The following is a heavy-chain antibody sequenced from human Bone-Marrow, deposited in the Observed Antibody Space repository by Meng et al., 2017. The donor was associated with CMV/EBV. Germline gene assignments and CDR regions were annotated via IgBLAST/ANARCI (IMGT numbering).Heavy chain of an antibody. CDR2: ININSTNT. CDR3: AKDRVRFCASASSMDF. J-gene: IGHJ6*02. CDR1: GGTFSSYA. V-gene: IGHV1-18*01. Sequence: ASVKVSCKASGGTFSSYAISWVRQAPGQGLEWLGWININSTNTDYAQKFQGSVTMTTDTSTSTVYLDLRSLRSDDTAVYYCAKDRVRFCASASSMDFWGQGTMVTVSS. D-gene: IGHD3-3*01.